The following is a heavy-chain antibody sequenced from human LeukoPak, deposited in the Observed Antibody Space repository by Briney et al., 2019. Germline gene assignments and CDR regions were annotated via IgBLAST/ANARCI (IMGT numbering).Heavy chain of an antibody. CDR3: ARDLDNSGWYVFDY. Sequence: SETLSLTCSASGGSIIRYYWSWIRQPPAKGLEWIGFTNYTGSTHYNPSLRSRVTISVDTSKNQLSLKMSSVAAADAAVYYCARDLDNSGWYVFDYWSQGNLVTVSA. V-gene: IGHV4-59*01. J-gene: IGHJ4*02. CDR2: TNYTGST. CDR1: GGSIIRYY. D-gene: IGHD6-19*01.